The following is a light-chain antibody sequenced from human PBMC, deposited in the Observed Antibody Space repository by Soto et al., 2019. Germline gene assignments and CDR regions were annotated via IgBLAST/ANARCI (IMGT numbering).Light chain of an antibody. CDR2: GAS. J-gene: IGKJ1*01. CDR1: QSVSSN. Sequence: EVVMTQSPDTLSVSPGERATLSCRASQSVSSNLAWYQQKLGQAPRLLIYGASTRATGISARISGSGSGTEFTLTISSLQSEDFAIYYCQQYNYWPRTFGQGTRVEIK. V-gene: IGKV3-15*01. CDR3: QQYNYWPRT.